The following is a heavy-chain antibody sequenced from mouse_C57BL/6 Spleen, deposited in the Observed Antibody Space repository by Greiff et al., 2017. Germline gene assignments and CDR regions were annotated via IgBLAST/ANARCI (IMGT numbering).Heavy chain of an antibody. CDR3: TLSTMVTTGAMDY. CDR1: GFTFSNYW. Sequence: EVQRVESGGGLVQPGGSMKLSCVASGFTFSNYWMNWVRQSPEKGLEWVAQIRLKSDNYATHYAESVKGRFTISRDDSKSSVYLQMNNLRAEDTGIYYCTLSTMVTTGAMDYWGQGTSVTVSS. J-gene: IGHJ4*01. D-gene: IGHD2-2*01. V-gene: IGHV6-3*01. CDR2: IRLKSDNYAT.